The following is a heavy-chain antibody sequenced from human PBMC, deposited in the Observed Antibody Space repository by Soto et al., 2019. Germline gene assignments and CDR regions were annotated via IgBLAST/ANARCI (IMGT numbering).Heavy chain of an antibody. Sequence: GSLRLSCAASGXTFSSYCMHWVRQAPGKGLELVAVISYDGSNKYYADPVKGRFTISRDNSKNTLYLQMNSMRAEDTAVYYCAKDLDRWNYLSRFDYWGQGTLVTVSS. CDR1: GXTFSSYC. J-gene: IGHJ4*02. D-gene: IGHD1-7*01. V-gene: IGHV3-30*18. CDR2: ISYDGSNK. CDR3: AKDLDRWNYLSRFDY.